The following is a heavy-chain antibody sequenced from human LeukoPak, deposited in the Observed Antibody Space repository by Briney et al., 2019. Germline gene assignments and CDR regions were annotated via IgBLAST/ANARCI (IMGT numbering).Heavy chain of an antibody. D-gene: IGHD5-18*01. CDR3: ARGESGYTYGSDY. V-gene: IGHV4-59*01. CDR2: ICYSGST. Sequence: SETLSLTCTVSGGSISGYYWSWIRQPPGKGLEWIGYICYSGSTNYNPSLKSRVTMSVDTSKNQFSLKLSSVTAADTAMYYCARGESGYTYGSDYWGQGTLVTVSS. CDR1: GGSISGYY. J-gene: IGHJ4*02.